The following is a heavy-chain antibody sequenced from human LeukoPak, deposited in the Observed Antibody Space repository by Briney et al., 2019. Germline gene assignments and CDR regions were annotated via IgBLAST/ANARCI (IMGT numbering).Heavy chain of an antibody. Sequence: GGSLILSCAASGFTFSNYNINWVRQAPGKGLQWVSSISSSSAYIYYADSVKGRFTISRDNAKNSLYLQMNSLRAEDTAVYYCARSMIRGVVYFDYWGQGTLVTVSS. CDR3: ARSMIRGVVYFDY. J-gene: IGHJ4*02. V-gene: IGHV3-21*01. D-gene: IGHD3-10*01. CDR2: ISSSSAYI. CDR1: GFTFSNYN.